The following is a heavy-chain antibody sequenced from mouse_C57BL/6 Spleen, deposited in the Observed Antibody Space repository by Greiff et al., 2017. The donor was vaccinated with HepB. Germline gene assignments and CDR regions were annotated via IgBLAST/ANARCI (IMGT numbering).Heavy chain of an antibody. J-gene: IGHJ1*03. CDR3: AVYYGSSYVFWYFDV. V-gene: IGHV3-6*01. D-gene: IGHD1-1*01. Sequence: ESGPGLVKPSQSLSLTCSVTGYSITSGYYWNWIRQFPGNKLEWMGYISYDGSNNYNPSLKNRISITRDTSKNQFFLKLNSVTTEDTATYYCAVYYGSSYVFWYFDVWGTGTTVTVSS. CDR1: GYSITSGYY. CDR2: ISYDGSN.